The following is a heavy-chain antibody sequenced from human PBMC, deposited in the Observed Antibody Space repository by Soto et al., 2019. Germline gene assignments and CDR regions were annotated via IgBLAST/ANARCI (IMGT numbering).Heavy chain of an antibody. Sequence: ASVKVSCKASGYTFTSYDINWVRQATGQGLEWMGWMNPNSGNTGYAQKFQGRVTMTRNTSISTAYMELSSLRSEDTAVYYCARDYVRRKPVWNGYSSLEYNWFDPWGQGTLVTVSS. D-gene: IGHD3-3*01. V-gene: IGHV1-8*01. CDR1: GYTFTSYD. CDR3: ARDYVRRKPVWNGYSSLEYNWFDP. J-gene: IGHJ5*02. CDR2: MNPNSGNT.